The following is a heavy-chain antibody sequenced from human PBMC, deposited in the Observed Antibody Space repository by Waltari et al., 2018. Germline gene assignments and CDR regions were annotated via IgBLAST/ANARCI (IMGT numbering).Heavy chain of an antibody. J-gene: IGHJ4*02. Sequence: QLQLQESGPGLVKPSETLSLTCTVSGGSISSSSYYWGWIRQPPGKGLEWIGSIYYRGRTYYNLSLKSRVTISVDTSKNQFSLKLSSVTAADTAVYYCAIIACSTSCYYFDYWGQGTLVTVSS. CDR3: AIIACSTSCYYFDY. CDR1: GGSISSSSYY. D-gene: IGHD2-2*01. CDR2: IYYRGRT. V-gene: IGHV4-39*01.